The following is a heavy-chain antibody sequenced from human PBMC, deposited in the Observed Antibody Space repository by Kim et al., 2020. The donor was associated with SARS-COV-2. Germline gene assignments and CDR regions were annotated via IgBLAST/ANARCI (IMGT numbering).Heavy chain of an antibody. V-gene: IGHV3-23*01. D-gene: IGHD1-26*01. CDR3: AKGARGNYFSALDS. CDR2: ISASGGST. CDR1: GFIFSNYA. Sequence: GGSLRLSCAASGFIFSNYAMTWVRQAPGKGLECVSPISASGGSTYYVDSVKGRFTISRDNSKNTVYLQMNSLRAEDTAAYYCAKGARGNYFSALDSWGQG. J-gene: IGHJ4*02.